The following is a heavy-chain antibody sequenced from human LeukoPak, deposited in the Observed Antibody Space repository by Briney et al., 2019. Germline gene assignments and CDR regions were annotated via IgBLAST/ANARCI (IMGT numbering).Heavy chain of an antibody. CDR2: TNGDGTDT. D-gene: IGHD3-10*01. J-gene: IGHJ4*02. Sequence: GGSLRLSCAASGFTFSPSWMHWVRQAPGMGLEWVSSTNGDGTDTIYADSVKGRFTISRDNAKNTLYLQMNSLRAEDTAVYYCTRDSHGGVDYWGQGTLVTVSS. V-gene: IGHV3-74*01. CDR3: TRDSHGGVDY. CDR1: GFTFSPSW.